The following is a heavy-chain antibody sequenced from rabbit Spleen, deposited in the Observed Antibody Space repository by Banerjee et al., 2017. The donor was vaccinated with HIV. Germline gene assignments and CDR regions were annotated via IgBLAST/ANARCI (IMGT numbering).Heavy chain of an antibody. J-gene: IGHJ4*01. CDR2: IDPLFGST. CDR3: VRDRADIGGDYGPYYFDF. CDR1: GFDFSAYG. Sequence: QEQLMESGGGLVQPGGSLKLSCKASGFDFSAYGVSWVRQASGKGLEWIGYIDPLFGSTYYASWVNGRFTISRDTNENTVSLKMTSLTAADTATYFCVRDRADIGGDYGPYYFDFWGPGTLVTVS. V-gene: IGHV1S47*01. D-gene: IGHD2-1*01.